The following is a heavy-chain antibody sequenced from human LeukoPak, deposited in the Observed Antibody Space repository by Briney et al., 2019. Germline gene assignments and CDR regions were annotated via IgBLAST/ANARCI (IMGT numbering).Heavy chain of an antibody. D-gene: IGHD3-9*01. V-gene: IGHV3-21*04. J-gene: IGHJ4*02. CDR2: ISSSSSYI. Sequence: GGSLRLSCAASGFTFSSYSMNWVRQAPGKGLEWVSSISSSSSYIYYADSVKGRFTISRDNSKNTLYLQMNSLRAEDTAVYYCASPRSDILTGYYNYWGQGTLVTVSS. CDR1: GFTFSSYS. CDR3: ASPRSDILTGYYNY.